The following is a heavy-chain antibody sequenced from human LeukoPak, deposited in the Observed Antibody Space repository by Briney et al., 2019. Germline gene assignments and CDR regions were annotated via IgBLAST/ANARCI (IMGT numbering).Heavy chain of an antibody. V-gene: IGHV3-66*01. CDR3: ASSIVSRPPFDY. CDR2: IYTGGTT. CDR1: GFTVSSNY. J-gene: IGHJ4*02. Sequence: GGSLRLSCAASGFTVSSNYMGWVRQAPGKGLEWVSVIYTGGTTYYADSVKGRFTISRDNSKNMLYLQMDSLRADDTAVYFCASSIVSRPPFDYWGQGALVTVSS. D-gene: IGHD6-6*01.